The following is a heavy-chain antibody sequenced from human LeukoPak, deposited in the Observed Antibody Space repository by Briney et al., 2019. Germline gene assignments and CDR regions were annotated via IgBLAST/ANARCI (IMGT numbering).Heavy chain of an antibody. V-gene: IGHV1-8*03. J-gene: IGHJ6*03. Sequence: GASVKVSCKASGYTFTGYYMHWVRQAPGQGLEWMGWINPNSGNTGYAQKFQGRVTITRDTSISTAYMELSSLRSEDTAVYYCARGADPYYYYYMDVWGKGTTVTVSS. CDR1: GYTFTGYY. CDR3: ARGADPYYYYYMDV. CDR2: INPNSGNT.